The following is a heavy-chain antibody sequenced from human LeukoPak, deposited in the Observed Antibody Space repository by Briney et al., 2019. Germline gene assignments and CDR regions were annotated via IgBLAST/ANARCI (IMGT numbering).Heavy chain of an antibody. Sequence: ASVKVSCKASGYTFTSYGISWVRQAPGQGLEWMGWISAYNGNTNYAQKLQGRVTMTTDTSTSTAYMELRSLRSDDTAVYYCARDPPIAVAGTHFDYWGQGTLVTVSS. V-gene: IGHV1-18*01. J-gene: IGHJ4*02. CDR2: ISAYNGNT. CDR3: ARDPPIAVAGTHFDY. D-gene: IGHD6-19*01. CDR1: GYTFTSYG.